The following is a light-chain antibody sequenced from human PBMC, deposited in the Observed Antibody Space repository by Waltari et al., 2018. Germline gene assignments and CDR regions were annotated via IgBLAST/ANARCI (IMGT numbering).Light chain of an antibody. J-gene: IGKJ1*01. CDR3: QQYGSSPKT. V-gene: IGKV3-20*01. CDR1: QCVSGSY. CDR2: GAS. Sequence: EIVLTQSPGTLSLSPAERATLSCRASQCVSGSYLAWYQKKPGQAPRLLIYGASSRATGIPDGFSGSGSGTDFTLTISRLEPEDCAVYYCQQYGSSPKTFGQGTKVEIK.